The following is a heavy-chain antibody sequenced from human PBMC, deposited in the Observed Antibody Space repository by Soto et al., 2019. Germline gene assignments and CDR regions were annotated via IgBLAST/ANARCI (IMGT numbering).Heavy chain of an antibody. CDR3: THAPGRRGYYGLDV. CDR2: IKTKSDGETT. J-gene: IGHJ6*02. Sequence: EVQLVESGGGLVKPGGSLRLSCAASDFTFSNAYIHWVRQAPGKGLEWVGRIKTKSDGETTDYAAPVKGRFTISRDDSKNTLYLQMNTLQTEDTAVYYCTHAPGRRGYYGLDVWGQGTTVTVSS. D-gene: IGHD3-10*01. V-gene: IGHV3-15*07. CDR1: DFTFSNAY.